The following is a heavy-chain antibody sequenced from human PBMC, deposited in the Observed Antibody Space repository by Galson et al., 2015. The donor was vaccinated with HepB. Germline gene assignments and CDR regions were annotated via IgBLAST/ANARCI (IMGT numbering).Heavy chain of an antibody. CDR2: ISAYNGNT. V-gene: IGHV1-18*01. Sequence: SVKVSCKASGYTFTSYGISWVRQAPGQGLEWMGWISAYNGNTNYAQKLQGRVTMTTDTSTSTAYMELRSLRSDDTAVYYCARVWAHYGDYAGGMDVWGQGTTVTVSS. CDR3: ARVWAHYGDYAGGMDV. J-gene: IGHJ6*02. CDR1: GYTFTSYG. D-gene: IGHD4-17*01.